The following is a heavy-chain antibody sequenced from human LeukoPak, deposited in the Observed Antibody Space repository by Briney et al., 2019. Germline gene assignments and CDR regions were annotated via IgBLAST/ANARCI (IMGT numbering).Heavy chain of an antibody. Sequence: GGSLRLSCAASGFTFSSYAMSWVRQVPGRGLEWVSTISESGGSTYHADSVKGRFTISRDNSKSMLYLQMYGLRAEDTAVYYCAKDLSGYSYGSFDCWGQGTLVTVSS. CDR3: AKDLSGYSYGSFDC. CDR2: ISESGGST. V-gene: IGHV3-23*01. D-gene: IGHD5-18*01. CDR1: GFTFSSYA. J-gene: IGHJ4*02.